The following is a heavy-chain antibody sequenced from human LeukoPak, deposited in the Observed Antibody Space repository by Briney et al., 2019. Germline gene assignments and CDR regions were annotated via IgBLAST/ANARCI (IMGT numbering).Heavy chain of an antibody. Sequence: PGGSLTLSCAASGFTFSGSAMHWVRQASGKGLEWVGRIRSKANSYATAYAASVKGRFTISRDNAKNSLYLQMNSLRAEDTAVYYCARDRGPRYCSSINCSRKNGFDPWGQGTLVTVSS. CDR2: IRSKANSYAT. V-gene: IGHV3-73*01. CDR1: GFTFSGSA. D-gene: IGHD2-2*01. CDR3: ARDRGPRYCSSINCSRKNGFDP. J-gene: IGHJ5*02.